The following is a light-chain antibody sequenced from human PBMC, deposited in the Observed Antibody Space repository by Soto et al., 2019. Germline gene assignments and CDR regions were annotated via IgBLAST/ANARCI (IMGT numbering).Light chain of an antibody. CDR1: QSVSRD. CDR3: QQYYNWPPLYT. Sequence: EIVLTQSPATLSVSPGERATLSCSASQSVSRDLAWYQQKPGQAPRFLIYEASTRATGIPARFSGSGSGTKFTLTISSLQSEDSAIYYCQQYYNWPPLYTFGQGTKLEIK. V-gene: IGKV3D-15*01. J-gene: IGKJ2*01. CDR2: EAS.